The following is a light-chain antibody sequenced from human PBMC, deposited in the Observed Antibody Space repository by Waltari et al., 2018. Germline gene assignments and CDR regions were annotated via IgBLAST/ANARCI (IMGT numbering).Light chain of an antibody. CDR1: SSDIGAYKY. J-gene: IGLJ1*01. V-gene: IGLV2-14*03. CDR2: VVS. Sequence: QSALTQPASVSGSPGQSITISCTGTSSDIGAYKYVSWYQQHPCNAPKLIIYVVSNRPSAVSERLSSSKSVNTASLSMSGLQAEEEADYYCISFTSSVTYVFGTGTRVTVV. CDR3: ISFTSSVTYV.